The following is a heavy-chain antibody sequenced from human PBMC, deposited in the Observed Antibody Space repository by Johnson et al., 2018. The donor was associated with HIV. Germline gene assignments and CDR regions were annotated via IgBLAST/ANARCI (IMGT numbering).Heavy chain of an antibody. V-gene: IGHV3-20*04. J-gene: IGHJ3*02. CDR1: GFTFDDYD. CDR3: ARSRDCSGGSCPDAFDI. Sequence: VQLAESGGGVVRPGGSLRLSCAASGFTFDDYDMTWVRQGPGKGLEWVSGLNWNGGCAGHAGSLTARSTTSRANAKTSLYLEMHRLRAADTDVYYCARSRDCSGGSCPDAFDIWGQGTMVTVSS. D-gene: IGHD2-15*01. CDR2: LNWNGGCA.